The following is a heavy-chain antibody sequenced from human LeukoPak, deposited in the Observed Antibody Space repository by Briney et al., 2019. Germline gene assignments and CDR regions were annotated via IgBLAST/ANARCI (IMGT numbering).Heavy chain of an antibody. Sequence: SETLSLTCTVSGGSISSSSYYWGWIRQPPGKGLEWIESIYCSGSTYCNPSLKSRVTISVDTSKNQFSLKLSSVTAADTAVYYCARQVEKTGWFGGVKNAFDIWGQGTMVTVSS. D-gene: IGHD3-10*01. CDR2: IYCSGST. CDR1: GGSISSSSYY. CDR3: ARQVEKTGWFGGVKNAFDI. V-gene: IGHV4-39*01. J-gene: IGHJ3*02.